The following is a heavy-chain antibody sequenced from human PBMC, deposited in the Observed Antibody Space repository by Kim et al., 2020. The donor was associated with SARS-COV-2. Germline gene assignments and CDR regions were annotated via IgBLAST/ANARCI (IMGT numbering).Heavy chain of an antibody. Sequence: SQTLSLTCAISGDSVSSNSAAWNWIRQSPSRGLEWLGRTYYRSKWYNDYAVSVKSRITINPDTSKNQFSLQLNSVTPEDTAVYYCARDRGVLYNWNYGAGHYYYYGMDVWGQGTTVTVSS. CDR3: ARDRGVLYNWNYGAGHYYYYGMDV. CDR1: GDSVSSNSAA. J-gene: IGHJ6*02. CDR2: TYYRSKWYN. V-gene: IGHV6-1*01. D-gene: IGHD1-7*01.